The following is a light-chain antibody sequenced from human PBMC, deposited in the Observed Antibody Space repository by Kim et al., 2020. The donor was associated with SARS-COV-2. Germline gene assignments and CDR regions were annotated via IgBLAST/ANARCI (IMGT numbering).Light chain of an antibody. V-gene: IGKV3-15*01. J-gene: IGKJ2*01. CDR2: GAS. Sequence: VSPGERATLSCRASQSVSSNLAWYQQKPGQAPRLLISGASTRATGIPARFTGSGSGTEFTLTISSLQSEDFAVYYCQQYNDWPPYTFGQGTKLEIK. CDR3: QQYNDWPPYT. CDR1: QSVSSN.